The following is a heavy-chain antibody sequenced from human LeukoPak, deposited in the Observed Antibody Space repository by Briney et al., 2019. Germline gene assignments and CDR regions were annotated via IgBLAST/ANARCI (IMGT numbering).Heavy chain of an antibody. CDR2: ISYSGST. Sequence: PSETLSLTCTVSGGSISTSTYYWGWIRQPPGKGLEWIGSISYSGSTYNNPSLKSRVTISADTSKNQFSLKLSSVTAADTAVYYCARKNHYYDSSGYYRADAFDIWGQGTMVTVSS. CDR1: GGSISTSTYY. D-gene: IGHD3-22*01. V-gene: IGHV4-39*07. J-gene: IGHJ3*02. CDR3: ARKNHYYDSSGYYRADAFDI.